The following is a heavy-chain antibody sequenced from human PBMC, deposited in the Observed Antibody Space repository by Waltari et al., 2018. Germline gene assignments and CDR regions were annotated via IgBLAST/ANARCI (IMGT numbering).Heavy chain of an antibody. V-gene: IGHV3-74*01. CDR3: ATAGGSSWENY. Sequence: EVQLVESGGGLVQPGGSLRLSCAASGFTVGGYWMHWGRQVPGKGLVWVSGISSDGSSTNYVDSVKGRFTISRDNAKNTLYLEMNSLRAEDTAVYYCATAGGSSWENYWGQGTLVTVSS. CDR1: GFTVGGYW. J-gene: IGHJ4*02. CDR2: ISSDGSST. D-gene: IGHD1-26*01.